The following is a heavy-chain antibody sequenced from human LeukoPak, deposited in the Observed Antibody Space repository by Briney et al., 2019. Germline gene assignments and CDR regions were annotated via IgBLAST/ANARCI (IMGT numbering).Heavy chain of an antibody. D-gene: IGHD7-27*01. Sequence: ASVKVSCKASGGTFSSYGISWVRQAPGQGLEWMGWISAYNGNTNYAQKLQGRVTMTTDTSTSTAYMELRSLRSDDTAVYYCARERSPNWYDAFDIWGQGTMVTVSS. CDR2: ISAYNGNT. CDR1: GGTFSSYG. CDR3: ARERSPNWYDAFDI. J-gene: IGHJ3*02. V-gene: IGHV1-18*01.